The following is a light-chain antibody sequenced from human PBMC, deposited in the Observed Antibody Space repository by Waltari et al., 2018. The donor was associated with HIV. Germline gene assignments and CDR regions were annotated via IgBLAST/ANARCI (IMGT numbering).Light chain of an antibody. V-gene: IGKV1-NL1*01. CDR2: AAS. CDR1: RCITNS. J-gene: IGKJ2*01. CDR3: QQYYSSSIT. Sequence: DVQMTQSPSSLSASVGDRVAHTCRASRCITNSLAWCKHQSGNAPKLLLYAASRLESGFPSRFSGSGSGTDFTLTISSLQPGDFATYYCQQYYSSSITVGQGTKLEIK.